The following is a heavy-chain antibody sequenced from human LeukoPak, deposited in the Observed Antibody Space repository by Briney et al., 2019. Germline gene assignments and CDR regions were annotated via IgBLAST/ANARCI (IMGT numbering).Heavy chain of an antibody. CDR2: INHSGST. CDR3: ARGRGRHHIVLVVYATPNWFDP. Sequence: PSETLSLTCAVYGGSFSGYYWSWIHQPPGKGLEWMGEINHSGSTNYNPSLKSRVTISVDTSKNQFSLKLSSVTAADTAVYYCARGRGRHHIVLVVYATPNWFDPWGQGTLVTVSS. CDR1: GGSFSGYY. D-gene: IGHD2-8*02. J-gene: IGHJ5*02. V-gene: IGHV4-34*01.